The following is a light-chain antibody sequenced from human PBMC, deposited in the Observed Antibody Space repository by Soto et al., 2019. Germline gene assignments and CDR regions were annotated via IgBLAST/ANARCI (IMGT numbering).Light chain of an antibody. CDR2: DAS. Sequence: EIVLTQSPATLSLSPGERATLSCRASQSVGGYLDWYQQKPGQAPRLLIYDASNRASGIPARFSGSGSGTDFTLTISSLEPEDLAVYYCHQRSNWPPLTFGGGTMLEIK. J-gene: IGKJ4*01. CDR1: QSVGGY. V-gene: IGKV3-11*01. CDR3: HQRSNWPPLT.